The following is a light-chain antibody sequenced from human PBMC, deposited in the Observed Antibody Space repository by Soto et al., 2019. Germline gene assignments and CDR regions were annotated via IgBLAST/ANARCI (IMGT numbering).Light chain of an antibody. J-gene: IGLJ3*02. V-gene: IGLV1-40*01. Sequence: QSVLTQPPSVSGAPGQRVTISCTGSRSNIGAGSDVHWYQQLPGTAPKLLIYGNSNRSSGVPDRFSGSKSGTSASLAITGLQAEDEADYYCQSYDSSLSGWVFGGGTKLTVL. CDR2: GNS. CDR3: QSYDSSLSGWV. CDR1: RSNIGAGSD.